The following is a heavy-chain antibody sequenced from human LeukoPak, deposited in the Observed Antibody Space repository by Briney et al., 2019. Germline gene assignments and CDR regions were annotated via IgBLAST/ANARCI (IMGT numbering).Heavy chain of an antibody. J-gene: IGHJ3*02. D-gene: IGHD3-22*01. CDR3: AAVPPHYYDSSGYPNDAFDI. Sequence: GASVKVSCKASGFTFTSSAMQWVRQARGQRLEWIGWIVVGSGNTNYAQKFQERVTITRDMSTSTAYMELSSLRSEDTAVYYCAAVPPHYYDSSGYPNDAFDIWGQGTMVTVSS. V-gene: IGHV1-58*02. CDR1: GFTFTSSA. CDR2: IVVGSGNT.